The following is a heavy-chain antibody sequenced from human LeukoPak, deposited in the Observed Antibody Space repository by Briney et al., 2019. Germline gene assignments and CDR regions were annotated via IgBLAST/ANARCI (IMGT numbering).Heavy chain of an antibody. CDR2: IYPGDSDT. CDR3: ARHLDDSSGYYLRYYFDY. J-gene: IGHJ4*02. V-gene: IGHV5-51*01. CDR1: GYSFTSYW. D-gene: IGHD3-22*01. Sequence: GESLKISCNGSGYSFTSYWIGWVRQMPGKGLEWMGIIYPGDSDTRYSPSFQGQVTISADKSISTAYLQWSSLKASATAMYYCARHLDDSSGYYLRYYFDYWGQGTLVTVSS.